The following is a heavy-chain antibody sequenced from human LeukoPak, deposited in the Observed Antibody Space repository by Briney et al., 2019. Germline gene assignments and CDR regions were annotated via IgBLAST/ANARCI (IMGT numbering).Heavy chain of an antibody. CDR1: GFTFSSYA. Sequence: GGSLRLSCAASGFTFSSYAMSWVRQAPGKGLEWVSAISGSGGSTYYADSVKGRFTISRDNSKNTLYLQMNSLRAEDTAVYYCAKDLNDFWSGYIRYFQHWGQGTLVTVSS. CDR3: AKDLNDFWSGYIRYFQH. J-gene: IGHJ1*01. D-gene: IGHD3-3*01. V-gene: IGHV3-23*01. CDR2: ISGSGGST.